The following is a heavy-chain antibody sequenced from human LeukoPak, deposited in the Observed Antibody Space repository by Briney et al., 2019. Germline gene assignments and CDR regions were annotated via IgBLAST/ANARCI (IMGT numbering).Heavy chain of an antibody. Sequence: GASVKVSCKASGYTFTSYGISWVRQAPGQGLEWMGWISAYNGNTNYAQKLQGRVTMTTDTSTSTAYMELRSLRPDDTAVYYCARGGSGWYNYYYYYGMDVWGQGTTVTVSS. V-gene: IGHV1-18*01. J-gene: IGHJ6*02. D-gene: IGHD6-19*01. CDR1: GYTFTSYG. CDR3: ARGGSGWYNYYYYYGMDV. CDR2: ISAYNGNT.